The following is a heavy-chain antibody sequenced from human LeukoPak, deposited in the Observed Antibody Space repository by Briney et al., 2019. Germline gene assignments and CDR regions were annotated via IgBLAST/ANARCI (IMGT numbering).Heavy chain of an antibody. CDR1: GFTFSSYA. CDR3: ARDRVRWFGEPKGNDAFDI. CDR2: ISGSGGST. J-gene: IGHJ3*02. V-gene: IGHV3-23*01. Sequence: GGSLRLSCAASGFTFSSYAMSWVRQAPGKGLEWVSAISGSGGSTYYADSVKGRFTISRDNSKNTLYLQMNSLRAEDTAVYYCARDRVRWFGEPKGNDAFDIWGQGTMVTVSS. D-gene: IGHD3-10*01.